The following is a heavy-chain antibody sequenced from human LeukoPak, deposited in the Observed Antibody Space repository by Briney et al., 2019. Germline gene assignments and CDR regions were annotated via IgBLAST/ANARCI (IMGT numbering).Heavy chain of an antibody. J-gene: IGHJ6*03. CDR3: ARGGVRGLPYYYYYMDV. Sequence: SETLSLTCTVSGGSIRSSSYYWGWIRQPPGKGLEWIGSIYYSGSTYYNPSLKSRVTISVDTSKKQFSLKLSSVTAADTAVYYCARGGVRGLPYYYYYMDVWGKGTTVTVSS. V-gene: IGHV4-39*01. D-gene: IGHD3-10*01. CDR1: GGSIRSSSYY. CDR2: IYYSGST.